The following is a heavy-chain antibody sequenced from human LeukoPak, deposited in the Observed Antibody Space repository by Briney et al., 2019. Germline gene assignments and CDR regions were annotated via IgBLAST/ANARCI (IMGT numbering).Heavy chain of an antibody. CDR3: AKGTERYSKNFDY. J-gene: IGHJ4*02. D-gene: IGHD3-9*01. Sequence: SGGSLRLSCAASGFTFSSDGMSWVRQAPGKGLEWVSTISASGGSTYYADSVKGRFTISRDNSKNTLYLQMNSLRVEDTAVYYCAKGTERYSKNFDYWGQGILVSVSS. V-gene: IGHV3-23*01. CDR2: ISASGGST. CDR1: GFTFSSDG.